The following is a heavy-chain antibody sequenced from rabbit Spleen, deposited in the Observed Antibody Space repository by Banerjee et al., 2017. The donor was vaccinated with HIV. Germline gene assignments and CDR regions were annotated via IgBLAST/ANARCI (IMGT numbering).Heavy chain of an antibody. D-gene: IGHD6-1*01. CDR3: ARDDGSYDYIDGYFNL. J-gene: IGHJ4*01. V-gene: IGHV1S43*01. CDR1: GIDFSSWYY. CDR2: IYVSSGST. Sequence: QQQLEESGGGLVKPGGTLTLTCKVSGIDFSSWYYMCWVRQAPVKGLELIGCIYVSSGSTWYASWVNGRFTISRSTSLNTVDLKMTSLTAADTATYFCARDDGSYDYIDGYFNLWGQGTLVTVS.